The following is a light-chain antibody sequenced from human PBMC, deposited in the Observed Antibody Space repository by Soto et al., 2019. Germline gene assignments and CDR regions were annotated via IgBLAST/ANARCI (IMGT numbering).Light chain of an antibody. CDR2: DAS. Sequence: EIVLTQSPATLSLSPGERATLSCRASQTVRNNLAWYLQRPGQAPRLLIYDASSRATGIPARFSGSGSGTDFTLTISSLEPEDFAIYYCQQHSNWPLTVGGGTKVDTK. CDR3: QQHSNWPLT. J-gene: IGKJ4*01. V-gene: IGKV3-11*01. CDR1: QTVRNN.